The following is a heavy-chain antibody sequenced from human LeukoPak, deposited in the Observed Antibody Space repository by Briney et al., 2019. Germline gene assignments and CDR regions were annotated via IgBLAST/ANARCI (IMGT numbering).Heavy chain of an antibody. J-gene: IGHJ4*02. V-gene: IGHV4-59*01. CDR3: ARVGGGSSFDY. Sequence: PSETLSLTCTVSGDSITHYYWSWIWQPPGKGLEWIGYISYSGTTNYNPSLKSRVTISVDTSKNDFSLKLTSVTAADSAVYYCARVGGGSSFDYWGQGTLVTVSS. D-gene: IGHD2-15*01. CDR2: ISYSGTT. CDR1: GDSITHYY.